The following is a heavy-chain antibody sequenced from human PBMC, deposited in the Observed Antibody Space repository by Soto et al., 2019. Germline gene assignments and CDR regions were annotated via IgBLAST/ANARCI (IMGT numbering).Heavy chain of an antibody. CDR1: GFTFSSYG. D-gene: IGHD2-8*01. V-gene: IGHV3-30*18. J-gene: IGHJ3*02. Sequence: GGSLRLSCAASGFTFSSYGMHWVRQAPGKGLEWVAVISYDGSNKYYADSVKGRFTISRDNSKNMLYLQMNSLRAEDTAVYYCAKMVYAGDAFDIWGQGTMVTVSS. CDR3: AKMVYAGDAFDI. CDR2: ISYDGSNK.